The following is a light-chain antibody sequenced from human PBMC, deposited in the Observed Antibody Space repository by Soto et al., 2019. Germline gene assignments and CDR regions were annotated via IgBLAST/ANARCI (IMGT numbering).Light chain of an antibody. V-gene: IGKV1-5*01. J-gene: IGKJ1*01. Sequence: IQLTQSPSTLYASVGDRVTSTCRASQSISTWLAWYQQKPGKAPKLLIYDVSSLESGVPSRFSGSGSGTEFTLTISSLQPDDFAIYYCQQYNTFWTFGQGTKVDIK. CDR3: QQYNTFWT. CDR2: DVS. CDR1: QSISTW.